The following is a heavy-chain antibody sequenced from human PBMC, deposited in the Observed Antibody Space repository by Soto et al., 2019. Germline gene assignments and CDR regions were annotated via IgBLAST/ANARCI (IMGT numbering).Heavy chain of an antibody. Sequence: RGSLRLSCAASGFTFSSYEMNWFRQAPGKGLEWVSYISSSGSTIYYADSVKGRFTISRDNAKNSLYLQMNSLRAEDTAVYYCARERAARPVNWFDPWGQGTLVTVSS. D-gene: IGHD6-6*01. V-gene: IGHV3-48*03. CDR2: ISSSGSTI. J-gene: IGHJ5*02. CDR1: GFTFSSYE. CDR3: ARERAARPVNWFDP.